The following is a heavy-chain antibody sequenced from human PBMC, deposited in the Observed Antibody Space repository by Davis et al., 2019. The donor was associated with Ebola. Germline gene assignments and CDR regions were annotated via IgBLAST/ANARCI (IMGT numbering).Heavy chain of an antibody. CDR2: ISGSGGSI. CDR1: GFTFSSYA. CDR3: ARIAAAGIYYYYGMDV. Sequence: GESLKISCAASGFTFSSYAMSWVRQAPGKGLEWVSAISGSGGSIYYADSVKGRFTISRDSAKNSLYLQMNSLRAEDTAVYYCARIAAAGIYYYYGMDVWGQGTTVTVSS. D-gene: IGHD6-13*01. V-gene: IGHV3-23*01. J-gene: IGHJ6*02.